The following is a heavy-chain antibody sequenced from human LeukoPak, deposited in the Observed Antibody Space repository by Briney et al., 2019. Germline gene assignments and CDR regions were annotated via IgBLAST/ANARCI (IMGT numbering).Heavy chain of an antibody. D-gene: IGHD6-19*01. J-gene: IGHJ4*02. Sequence: PGGSLRLSCAASGFTFSSYAMHWVRQAPGKGLEWVAVISYDGSNKYYADSVKGRFTISRDNSKNTLYLQMNSLRAEDTAVYYCARDNTYSSGGHYFDYWGQGTLVTVSS. V-gene: IGHV3-30-3*01. CDR2: ISYDGSNK. CDR1: GFTFSSYA. CDR3: ARDNTYSSGGHYFDY.